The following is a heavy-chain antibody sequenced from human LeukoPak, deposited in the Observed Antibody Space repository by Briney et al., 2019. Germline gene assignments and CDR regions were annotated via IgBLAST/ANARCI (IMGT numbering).Heavy chain of an antibody. CDR1: GFTFNNYG. Sequence: SGGSLRLSCAASGFTFNNYGMHWVPQAPGKGLEWVAVIWYDGSNKYYGDSVEGRFTVSRDNSENTLYLQMNSLRVEDTAVYYCARDREHLHHYGLDVWGQGTTVTVSS. J-gene: IGHJ6*02. V-gene: IGHV3-33*01. CDR3: ARDREHLHHYGLDV. D-gene: IGHD1-26*01. CDR2: IWYDGSNK.